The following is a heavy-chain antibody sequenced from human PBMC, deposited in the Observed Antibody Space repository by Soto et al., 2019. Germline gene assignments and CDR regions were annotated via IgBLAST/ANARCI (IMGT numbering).Heavy chain of an antibody. J-gene: IGHJ6*02. CDR2: IIPIFGTA. V-gene: IGHV1-69*13. D-gene: IGHD3-22*01. CDR1: GGTFSSYA. CDR3: ARLHYDSSGYYYSHYYGMDV. Sequence: EASVKVSCKASGGTFSSYAISWVRQAPGQGLEWMGGIIPIFGTANYAQKFQGRVTITADESTSTAYMELSSLRSEDTAVYYCARLHYDSSGYYYSHYYGMDVWGQGTTVTVSS.